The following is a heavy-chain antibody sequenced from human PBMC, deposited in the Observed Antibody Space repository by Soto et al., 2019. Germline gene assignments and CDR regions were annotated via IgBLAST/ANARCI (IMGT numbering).Heavy chain of an antibody. Sequence: SETLSLTCTVSGGSISSYSWSWIRQPPGKGLEWIGNLYYSGSTNYIPSLTSRVTISVDTSKNQFSLKLSSVTAADTAVYYCASFPSYGDYAVDYWGQGTPVTVSS. V-gene: IGHV4-59*01. J-gene: IGHJ4*02. CDR3: ASFPSYGDYAVDY. CDR1: GGSISSYS. D-gene: IGHD4-17*01. CDR2: LYYSGST.